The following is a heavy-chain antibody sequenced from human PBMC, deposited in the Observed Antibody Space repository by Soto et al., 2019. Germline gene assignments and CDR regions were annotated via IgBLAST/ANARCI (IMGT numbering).Heavy chain of an antibody. CDR1: GFTFDDYA. J-gene: IGHJ5*02. D-gene: IGHD2-2*01. CDR3: AKGSSVYQLLSSWFDP. CDR2: ISWNSGSI. V-gene: IGHV3-9*01. Sequence: GGSLRLSCAASGFTFDDYAMHWVRQAPGKGLEWVSGISWNSGSIGYADSVKGRFTISRDNAKNSLYLQMNSLRAEDTALYYCAKGSSVYQLLSSWFDPWGQGTLVPVSS.